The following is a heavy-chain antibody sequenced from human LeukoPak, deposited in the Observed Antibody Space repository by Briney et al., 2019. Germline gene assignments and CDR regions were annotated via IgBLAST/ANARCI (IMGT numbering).Heavy chain of an antibody. V-gene: IGHV3-7*01. CDR2: IKKDGSEK. D-gene: IGHD5-18*01. CDR3: ARDRGLSYGNDYFDY. Sequence: PGGSLRLSCAASGFTFSSYWMSWVRQAPGMGLEWVANIKKDGSEKYYVDSVKGRFTISRDNAKTSLYLQMNSLRAEDTAIYYCARDRGLSYGNDYFDYWGQGTLVTVSS. J-gene: IGHJ4*02. CDR1: GFTFSSYW.